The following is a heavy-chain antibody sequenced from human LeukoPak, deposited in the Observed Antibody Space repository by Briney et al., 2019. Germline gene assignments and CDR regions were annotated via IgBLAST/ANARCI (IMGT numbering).Heavy chain of an antibody. V-gene: IGHV3-23*01. J-gene: IGHJ4*02. CDR1: GFTFNNYA. CDR3: AKEGRSLQTY. CDR2: ISGSGDTT. D-gene: IGHD5-24*01. Sequence: PGGSLRLSCTASGFTFNNYAIDWVRQAPGKGLEWVSAISGSGDTTYHADSVKGRFTISRDNAKNSLYLQMNSLRVEDTAVYYCAKEGRSLQTYWGQGTLVTVSS.